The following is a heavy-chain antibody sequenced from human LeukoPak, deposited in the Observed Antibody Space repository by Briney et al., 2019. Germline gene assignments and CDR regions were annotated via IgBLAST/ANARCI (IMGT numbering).Heavy chain of an antibody. J-gene: IGHJ4*02. CDR1: GGSISNYF. V-gene: IGHV4-59*01. Sequence: SETLSLTCTVSGGSISNYFWSWIRQPPGKGLEWIGFITYSGSTDHNPSLKSRVTISVDASKNQFSLKLTSVTAADTAVYYCAREVAGNSHFDYWGQGTLVTVSS. CDR3: AREVAGNSHFDY. CDR2: ITYSGST. D-gene: IGHD1-7*01.